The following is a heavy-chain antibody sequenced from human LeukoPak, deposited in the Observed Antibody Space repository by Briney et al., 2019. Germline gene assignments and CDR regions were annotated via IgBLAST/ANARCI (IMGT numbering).Heavy chain of an antibody. CDR1: GFTFSNYA. CDR2: IKSKTDGGTT. J-gene: IGHJ4*02. Sequence: GGSLRLSCAASGFTFSNYAMSWVRQAPGKGLEWVGRIKSKTDGGTTDYAAPVKGRFTISRDDSKNTLYLQMNSLKTEDTAVYYCTTDRQQLVPDYWGQGTLVTVSS. CDR3: TTDRQQLVPDY. V-gene: IGHV3-15*01. D-gene: IGHD6-13*01.